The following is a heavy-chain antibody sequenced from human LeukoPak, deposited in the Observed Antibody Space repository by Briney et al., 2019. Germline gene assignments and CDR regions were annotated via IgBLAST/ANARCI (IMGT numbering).Heavy chain of an antibody. CDR1: GGSISSSSYY. D-gene: IGHD3-10*01. CDR3: ARDGTMVRDY. V-gene: IGHV4-39*07. J-gene: IGHJ4*02. CDR2: IYYSGST. Sequence: ASETLSLTCTVSGGSISSSSYYWGWIRQPPGKGLEWIGSIYYSGSTYYNPSLKSRVTISVDTSKNQFSLKLSSVTAADTAVYYCARDGTMVRDYWGQGTLVTVSS.